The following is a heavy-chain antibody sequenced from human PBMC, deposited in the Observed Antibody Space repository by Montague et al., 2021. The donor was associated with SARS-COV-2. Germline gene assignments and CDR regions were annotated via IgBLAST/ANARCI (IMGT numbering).Heavy chain of an antibody. CDR3: VRDQPYGGPRGAYDI. Sequence: SETLSLTCTVSGGSITGYYWSWLRRSPGKGLEWIAYIYDGGAGNYNPSLGSRVTISTDTSKNQFSLKVNSVTAADTAVYYCVRDQPYGGPRGAYDIWGQGTVVTVSS. CDR1: GGSITGYY. J-gene: IGHJ3*02. CDR2: IYDGGAG. D-gene: IGHD4-23*01. V-gene: IGHV4-59*01.